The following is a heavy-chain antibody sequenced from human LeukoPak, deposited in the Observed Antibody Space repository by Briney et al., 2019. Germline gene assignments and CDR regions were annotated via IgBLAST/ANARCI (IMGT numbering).Heavy chain of an antibody. CDR3: ATDHSMANTAWWFDP. D-gene: IGHD5-24*01. Sequence: ASVKVSCKASGYTFTGYYMHWVRQAPGQGLEWMGWINPNSGDTNYAQKFQGRVTMTTDTSTTTAYMELSSLRSEDTAFYYCATDHSMANTAWWFDPWGQGTLVTVSS. CDR2: INPNSGDT. J-gene: IGHJ5*02. V-gene: IGHV1-2*02. CDR1: GYTFTGYY.